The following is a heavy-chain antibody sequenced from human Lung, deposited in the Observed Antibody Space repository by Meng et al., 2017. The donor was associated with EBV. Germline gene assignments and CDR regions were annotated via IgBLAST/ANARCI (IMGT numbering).Heavy chain of an antibody. Sequence: QVQLVQSGAEVKKPGAPVKVSCKASGYTVTSYGISWVRQAPGQGLEWMGWISAYNGNTNYAQKLQGRVTMTTDTSTSTAYMELRSLRSDDTAVYYCASSIFGVVIISPLGYWGQGTLVTVSS. V-gene: IGHV1-18*01. CDR2: ISAYNGNT. J-gene: IGHJ4*02. D-gene: IGHD3-3*01. CDR3: ASSIFGVVIISPLGY. CDR1: GYTVTSYG.